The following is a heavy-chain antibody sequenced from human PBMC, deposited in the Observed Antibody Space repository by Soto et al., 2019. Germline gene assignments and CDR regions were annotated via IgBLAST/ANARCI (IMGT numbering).Heavy chain of an antibody. J-gene: IGHJ6*02. Sequence: ASVKVSCKASGGTFSSYAISWVRQAPGQGLEWMGGIIPIFGTANYAQKFQGRVTITADESTSTAYMELSSLRSEDTAVYYCARDPSIAAAGTAHYGMDVWGQGTTVTVSS. CDR3: ARDPSIAAAGTAHYGMDV. CDR1: GGTFSSYA. V-gene: IGHV1-69*13. CDR2: IIPIFGTA. D-gene: IGHD6-13*01.